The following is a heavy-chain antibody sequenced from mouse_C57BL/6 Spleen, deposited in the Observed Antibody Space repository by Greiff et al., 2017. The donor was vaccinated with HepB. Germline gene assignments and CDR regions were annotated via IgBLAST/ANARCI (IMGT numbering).Heavy chain of an antibody. CDR2: ISDGGSYT. V-gene: IGHV5-4*01. CDR3: ARDPGYSNYGYYFDY. CDR1: GFTFSSYA. D-gene: IGHD2-5*01. J-gene: IGHJ2*01. Sequence: DVQLVESGGGLVKPGGSLKLSCAASGFTFSSYAMSWVRQTPEKRLEWVATISDGGSYTYYPDNVKGRFTISRDNAKNNLYLQMSHLKSEDTAMYYCARDPGYSNYGYYFDYWGQGTTLTVSS.